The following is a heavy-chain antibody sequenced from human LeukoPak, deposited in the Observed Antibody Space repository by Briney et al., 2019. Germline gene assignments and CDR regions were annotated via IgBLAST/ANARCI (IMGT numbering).Heavy chain of an antibody. Sequence: SETLSLTCAVYGGSFSGYYWCWIRQPPGKGREWIGEINHSGSTNYNPSLKSRVTISVDTSKNQFSLKLSSVTAADTAVYYCALSGWYGSFDYWGKGTLVTVSS. V-gene: IGHV4-34*01. CDR1: GGSFSGYY. J-gene: IGHJ4*02. CDR2: INHSGST. CDR3: ALSGWYGSFDY. D-gene: IGHD6-19*01.